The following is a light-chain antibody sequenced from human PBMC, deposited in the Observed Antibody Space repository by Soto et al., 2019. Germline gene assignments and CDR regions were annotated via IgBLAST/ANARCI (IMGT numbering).Light chain of an antibody. CDR3: QQSDSAPHT. Sequence: DIQVTQSPSSLSASVGDRVTITCRASQNIRTFLNWYQQKPGKAPKLLISTASNLQSGVPSRFSGSGSGTGFALTISSLQPEDFATYYCQQSDSAPHTFGQGTKMEIK. V-gene: IGKV1-39*01. J-gene: IGKJ2*01. CDR2: TAS. CDR1: QNIRTF.